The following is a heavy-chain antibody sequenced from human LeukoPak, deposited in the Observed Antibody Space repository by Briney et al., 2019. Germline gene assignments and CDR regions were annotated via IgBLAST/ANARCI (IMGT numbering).Heavy chain of an antibody. D-gene: IGHD2-15*01. CDR3: ARGGRYCSGGSCYASAFDI. CDR1: GFTFDDYG. Sequence: GGSLRLSCAASGFTFDDYGMSWVRQAPGKGLEWVSGINWNGGSTGYADSVKGRFTISSDNAKNSLYLEMNSLRAEDTALYYCARGGRYCSGGSCYASAFDIWGQGTMVTVSS. V-gene: IGHV3-20*04. CDR2: INWNGGST. J-gene: IGHJ3*02.